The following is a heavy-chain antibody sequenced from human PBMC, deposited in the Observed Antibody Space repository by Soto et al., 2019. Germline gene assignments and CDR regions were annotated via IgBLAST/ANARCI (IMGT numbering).Heavy chain of an antibody. CDR2: IYYSGST. V-gene: IGHV4-59*01. Sequence: QVQLQESGPGLVKPSETLSLTCTVSGGSISSYYWSWIRQPPGKGLEWIGYIYYSGSTNYNPSLKSRVTISVDTSKNQFSLKLSSVTAADTAVYYCARRKDFDYWGQGTLVTVSS. CDR3: ARRKDFDY. CDR1: GGSISSYY. J-gene: IGHJ4*02.